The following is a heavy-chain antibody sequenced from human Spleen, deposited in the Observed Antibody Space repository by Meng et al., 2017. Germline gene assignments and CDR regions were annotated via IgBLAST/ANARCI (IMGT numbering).Heavy chain of an antibody. D-gene: IGHD6-13*01. CDR2: IVSKTDGGTT. CDR1: GFSFRYTY. V-gene: IGHV3-15*04. Sequence: GESLKISCAASGFSFRYTYMSWVRQAPGKGLEWVGRIVSKTDGGTTDYAAPVKGRFTISRDDSENTLYLQMNSLITEDTAVYFCATGAAAADHWGQGTLVTVSS. J-gene: IGHJ4*02. CDR3: ATGAAAADH.